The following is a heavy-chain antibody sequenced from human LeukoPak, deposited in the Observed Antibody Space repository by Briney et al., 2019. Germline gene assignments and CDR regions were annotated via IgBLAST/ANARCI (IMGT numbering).Heavy chain of an antibody. Sequence: SETLSLTCTVSGGSISSGGYYWSWIRQHPGKGLEWIGYIYYSGSTYYNPSLKSRVTISVDTSKNQFSLKLSSVTAVDTAVYYCARDSGSAGLDYWGQGTLVTVSS. D-gene: IGHD1-26*01. CDR1: GGSISSGGYY. CDR3: ARDSGSAGLDY. V-gene: IGHV4-31*03. J-gene: IGHJ4*02. CDR2: IYYSGST.